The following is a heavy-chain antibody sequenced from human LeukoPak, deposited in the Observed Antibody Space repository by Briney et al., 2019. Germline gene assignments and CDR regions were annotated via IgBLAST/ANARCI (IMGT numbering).Heavy chain of an antibody. J-gene: IGHJ4*02. CDR1: GFVFTGAW. D-gene: IGHD3-22*01. CDR3: AKVGGDSSVGDDY. CDR2: VKSKVDGGTI. Sequence: GGSLRLSCSASGFVFTGAWMNWVRQAPGKGLEWVGRVKSKVDGGTIDYVAPVKGRFTISRDDSNSILYLQMNSLRAEDTAVYYCAKVGGDSSVGDDYWGQGTLVTVSS. V-gene: IGHV3-15*07.